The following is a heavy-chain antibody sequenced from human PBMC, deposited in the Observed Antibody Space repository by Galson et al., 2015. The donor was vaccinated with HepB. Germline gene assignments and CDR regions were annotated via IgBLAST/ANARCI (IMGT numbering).Heavy chain of an antibody. V-gene: IGHV3-23*01. CDR2: ITPSGDNT. J-gene: IGHJ6*02. CDR3: ARDYASSWYFNHYYGMDV. CDR1: GFTFSYYA. D-gene: IGHD6-13*01. Sequence: SLRLSCAVSGFTFSYYAMSWVRQAPGKGLEWVSAITPSGDNTYSADSMKGRFTISRDNSQNTLYLQMNSLRAEDTTVYYCARDYASSWYFNHYYGMDVWGQGTTVTVSS.